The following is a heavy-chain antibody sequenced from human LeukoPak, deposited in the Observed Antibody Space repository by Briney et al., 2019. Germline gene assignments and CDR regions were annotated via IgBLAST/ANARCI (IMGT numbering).Heavy chain of an antibody. CDR3: ARDQAAAGSSYYYYGMDV. D-gene: IGHD6-13*01. CDR2: INSDGSST. CDR1: GFTFSSYW. V-gene: IGHV3-74*01. Sequence: PGGSLRLSCAASGFTFSSYWMHWVRQAPGKGLVWVSRINSDGSSTSYADSVKGRFTISRDNAKNTLYLQMNSLRAEDTAVYYCARDQAAAGSSYYYYGMDVWGKGPTVTVSS. J-gene: IGHJ6*04.